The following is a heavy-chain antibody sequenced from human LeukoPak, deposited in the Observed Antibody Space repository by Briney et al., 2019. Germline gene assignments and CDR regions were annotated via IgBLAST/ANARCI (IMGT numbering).Heavy chain of an antibody. V-gene: IGHV3-21*01. D-gene: IGHD3-3*01. CDR1: GFTFSSYS. CDR3: ARDSAISGVVRPFDY. Sequence: PGGSLRLSCAASGFTFSSYSMNWVRQAPGKGLEWVSSISSSSSYMYYADSVKGRFTISRDNAKNSLYLQMNSLRAEDTGVYYCARDSAISGVVRPFDYWGQGTLVTVSS. J-gene: IGHJ4*02. CDR2: ISSSSSYM.